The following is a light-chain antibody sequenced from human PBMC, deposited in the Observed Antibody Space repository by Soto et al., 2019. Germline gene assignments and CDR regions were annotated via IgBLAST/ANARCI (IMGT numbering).Light chain of an antibody. CDR2: GAS. CDR3: QQFYDWPSALT. V-gene: IGKV3-15*01. Sequence: EIVMTQSPATLSVSPGERATLSCRASQSVSSNLAWYQQKPGQAPRLLIYGASTRATGIPARFSGSGSGTEFTLTISSLQSEDFAVYYCQQFYDWPSALTFGGGTKVEIK. CDR1: QSVSSN. J-gene: IGKJ4*01.